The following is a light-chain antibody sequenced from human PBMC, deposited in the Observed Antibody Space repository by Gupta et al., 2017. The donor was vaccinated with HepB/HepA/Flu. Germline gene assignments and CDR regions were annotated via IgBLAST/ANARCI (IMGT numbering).Light chain of an antibody. CDR1: QSVLYSSNNKNY. J-gene: IGKJ2*04. V-gene: IGKV4-1*01. Sequence: DILMNQSPDSLAVSLGERATINCKSSQSVLYSSNNKNYLAWYQQKPGQPPKVLIYWASTRESGVPDRFSGGGSGTDFTLTISSLQAEDVAVYYCQQYYSTPRSFGQGTKLEIK. CDR3: QQYYSTPRS. CDR2: WAS.